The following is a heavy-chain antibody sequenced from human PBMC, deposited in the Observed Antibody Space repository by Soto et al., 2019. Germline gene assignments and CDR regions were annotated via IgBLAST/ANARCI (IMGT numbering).Heavy chain of an antibody. CDR1: GFTFSSYS. CDR2: ISSSSSYI. J-gene: IGHJ6*02. V-gene: IGHV3-21*01. D-gene: IGHD5-12*01. CDR3: AKDKFRRGTSLMSAMAL. Sequence: GGSLRLSCAASGFTFSSYSMNWVRQAPGKGLEWVSSISSSSSYIYYADSVKGRFTISRDNSKNALYLQVNSLRGEDTAVYYCAKDKFRRGTSLMSAMALWGQGTRVTVSS.